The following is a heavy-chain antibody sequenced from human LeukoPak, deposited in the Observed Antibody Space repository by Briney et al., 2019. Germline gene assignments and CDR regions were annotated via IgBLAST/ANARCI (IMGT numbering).Heavy chain of an antibody. Sequence: SETLSLTCTVSGGSISSYYWSWIRQPPGKGLEWIGYIYYSGSTNYSPSLKTRVTISVDTSKNQFSLKLSSVTAADTAVYYCARARTRRLGYCSSTSCYGNWFDPWGQGTLVTVSS. CDR3: ARARTRRLGYCSSTSCYGNWFDP. J-gene: IGHJ5*02. D-gene: IGHD2-2*01. V-gene: IGHV4-59*01. CDR1: GGSISSYY. CDR2: IYYSGST.